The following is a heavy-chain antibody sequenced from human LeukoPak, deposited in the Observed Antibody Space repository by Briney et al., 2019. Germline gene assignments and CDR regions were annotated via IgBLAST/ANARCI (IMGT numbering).Heavy chain of an antibody. CDR2: IDEDGSEK. Sequence: PGGSLRLSCAASGFTFSNYWMSRVRQAPGKGPEWVAKIDEDGSEKYSVDSVRGRFTISRDNAKNTLYLQMDSLRAEDTAVYYCARPGTYCSGYGSCFPFEYWGQGSLVIVSS. CDR1: GFTFSNYW. D-gene: IGHD2-15*01. J-gene: IGHJ4*02. V-gene: IGHV3-7*01. CDR3: ARPGTYCSGYGSCFPFEY.